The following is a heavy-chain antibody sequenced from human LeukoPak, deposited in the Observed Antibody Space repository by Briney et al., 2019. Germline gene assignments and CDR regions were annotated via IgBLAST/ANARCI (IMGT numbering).Heavy chain of an antibody. CDR2: ISWNSGSI. Sequence: HAGGSPRLSCAASGLTFADYAMDWVRQPPGKGLEWVSGISWNSGSIGYADSVKGRFTISRDNAKNSLYLQMSSLRAEDTALYYCAKDAQIYSYGFGLVDYWGQGTLVTVSS. CDR1: GLTFADYA. D-gene: IGHD5-18*01. CDR3: AKDAQIYSYGFGLVDY. J-gene: IGHJ4*02. V-gene: IGHV3-9*01.